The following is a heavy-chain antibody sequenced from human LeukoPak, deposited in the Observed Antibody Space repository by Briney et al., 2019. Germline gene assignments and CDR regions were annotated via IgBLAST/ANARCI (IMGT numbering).Heavy chain of an antibody. J-gene: IGHJ6*02. CDR3: TTGPFDYYGSASYLANGMDV. CDR2: IKSKTDGGTT. D-gene: IGHD3-10*01. CDR1: GVTFSNAW. Sequence: GGSLSLSCAASGVTFSNAWRSWVRQAPGKGLEWVGRIKSKTDGGTTDYTAHVKGRFTMSRADSKNTLYLQMNSLKTEDTAVYYCTTGPFDYYGSASYLANGMDVWGQGTTVTVSS. V-gene: IGHV3-15*01.